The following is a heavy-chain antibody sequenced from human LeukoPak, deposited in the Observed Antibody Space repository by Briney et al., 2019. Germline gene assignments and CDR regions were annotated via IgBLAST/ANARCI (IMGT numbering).Heavy chain of an antibody. CDR2: ISTSSSTI. J-gene: IGHJ4*02. Sequence: GGSLRLSCAASGFTFSSYSMNWVRQAPGKGLEWISYISTSSSTIYYADSVKGRFTISRDNANNSLYLQMNSLRAEDTAIYYCARKGLAVAAGLDYWGQGTLVTVSS. V-gene: IGHV3-48*01. CDR3: ARKGLAVAAGLDY. D-gene: IGHD6-19*01. CDR1: GFTFSSYS.